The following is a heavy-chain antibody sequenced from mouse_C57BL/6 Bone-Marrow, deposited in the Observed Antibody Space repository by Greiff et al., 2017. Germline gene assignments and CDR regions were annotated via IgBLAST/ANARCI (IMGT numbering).Heavy chain of an antibody. Sequence: QVQLQQSDAELVKPGASVKIYCKVSGYTFTDHTIHWMKQRPEQGLEWIGYIYPRDGSTTYNEKFKGKATLTADKSSSTAYMQLNSLTSEDSAVYFCARRGLWLRRAFAYWGQGTLVTVSA. J-gene: IGHJ3*01. V-gene: IGHV1-78*01. D-gene: IGHD2-2*01. CDR1: GYTFTDHT. CDR3: ARRGLWLRRAFAY. CDR2: IYPRDGST.